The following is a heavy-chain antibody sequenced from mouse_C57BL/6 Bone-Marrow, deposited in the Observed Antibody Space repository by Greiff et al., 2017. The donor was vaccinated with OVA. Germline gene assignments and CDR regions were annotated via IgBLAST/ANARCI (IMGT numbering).Heavy chain of an antibody. CDR2: INYDGSST. Sequence: EVQLVESEGGLVQPGSSMKLSCTASGFTFSDYYMAWVRQVPEKGLEWVANINYDGSSTYYLDSLKSRFIISRDNAKNILYLQMSSLKSEDTATYYCARGGVPWFAYWGQGTLVTVSA. CDR3: ARGGVPWFAY. CDR1: GFTFSDYY. D-gene: IGHD2-14*01. J-gene: IGHJ3*01. V-gene: IGHV5-16*01.